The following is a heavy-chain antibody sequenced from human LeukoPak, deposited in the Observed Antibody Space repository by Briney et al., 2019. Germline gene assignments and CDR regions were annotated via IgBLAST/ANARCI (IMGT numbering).Heavy chain of an antibody. Sequence: KSSGTLSLTCTVSGGSVNTYYWSWIRHPPGKGLEWIGYIYYSGSTNYNPSLQSRVTISIDTSKNQFSLKLSSVTAADTAVYYCARVSYYDSSGYYYHDYWGQGTLVTVSS. CDR3: ARVSYYDSSGYYYHDY. V-gene: IGHV4-59*02. CDR1: GGSVNTYY. D-gene: IGHD3-22*01. J-gene: IGHJ4*02. CDR2: IYYSGST.